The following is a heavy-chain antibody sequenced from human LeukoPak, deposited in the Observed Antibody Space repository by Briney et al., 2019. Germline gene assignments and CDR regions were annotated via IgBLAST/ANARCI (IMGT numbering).Heavy chain of an antibody. D-gene: IGHD6-19*01. J-gene: IGHJ3*02. Sequence: GGSLRLSCAASGFTFSSYAMSWVRQAPGKGLGWVSAISGSGGSTYYADSVKGRFTISRDNSKNTLYLQMNSLRAEDTAVYYCAKAQWLVHDAFDIWGQGTMVTVSS. CDR3: AKAQWLVHDAFDI. CDR1: GFTFSSYA. CDR2: ISGSGGST. V-gene: IGHV3-23*01.